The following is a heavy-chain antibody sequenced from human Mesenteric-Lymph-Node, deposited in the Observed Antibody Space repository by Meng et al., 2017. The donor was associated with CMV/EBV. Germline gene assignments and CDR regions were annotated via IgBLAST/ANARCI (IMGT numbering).Heavy chain of an antibody. CDR2: KVYGGST. V-gene: IGHV4-61*01. Sequence: CTVSGGFVSSGSYHWNGIRPRPGKGVEWIGMKVYGGSTNNEPSLKSRRSIPVDTSKNQCFLNFNSVTAADTAIYYCACLLVGNGGRGPWGQGTLVTVSS. J-gene: IGHJ5*02. D-gene: IGHD2-2*01. CDR3: ACLLVGNGGRGP. CDR1: GGFVSSGSYH.